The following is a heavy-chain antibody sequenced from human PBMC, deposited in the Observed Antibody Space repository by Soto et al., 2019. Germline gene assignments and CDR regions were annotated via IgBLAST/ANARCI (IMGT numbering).Heavy chain of an antibody. CDR3: ARAIRRGYSYGFMGGMDV. CDR1: GFTFSSYA. Sequence: GGSLRLSCAASGFTFSSYAMHWVRQAPGKGLEWVAVISYDGSNKYYADSVKGRFTISRDNSKNTLYLQMNSLRAEDTAVYYCARAIRRGYSYGFMGGMDVWGQGTTVTAP. CDR2: ISYDGSNK. D-gene: IGHD5-18*01. J-gene: IGHJ6*02. V-gene: IGHV3-30-3*01.